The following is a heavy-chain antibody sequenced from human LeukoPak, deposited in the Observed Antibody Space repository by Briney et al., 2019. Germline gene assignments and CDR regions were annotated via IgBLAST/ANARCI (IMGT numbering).Heavy chain of an antibody. CDR2: IYYSGST. CDR3: ARQIPRGYYDSSGYFDY. D-gene: IGHD3-22*01. Sequence: PSETLSLTCTVSGGSISSNYWSWIRQPPGKGLEWIGYIYYSGSTNYNPSLKSRVTISVDTSKNQFSLKLSSVTAADTAVYYCARQIPRGYYDSSGYFDYWGQGTLVTVSS. J-gene: IGHJ4*02. CDR1: GGSISSNY. V-gene: IGHV4-59*08.